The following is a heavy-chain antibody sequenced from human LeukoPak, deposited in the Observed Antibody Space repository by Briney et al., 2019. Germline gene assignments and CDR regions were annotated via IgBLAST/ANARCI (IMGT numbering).Heavy chain of an antibody. Sequence: PGGSLRLSCAASGFAFSSYGMHWVRQAPGKGLEWVSAISGSGGSTYYADSVKGRFTISRDNSKNTLYLQMNSLRAEDTAVSYCAGSRSITRNDYWGQGTLVTVSS. D-gene: IGHD3-10*01. V-gene: IGHV3-23*01. CDR1: GFAFSSYG. CDR2: ISGSGGST. CDR3: AGSRSITRNDY. J-gene: IGHJ4*02.